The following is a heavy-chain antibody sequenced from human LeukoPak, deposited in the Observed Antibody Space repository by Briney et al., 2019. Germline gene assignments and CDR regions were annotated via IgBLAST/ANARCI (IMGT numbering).Heavy chain of an antibody. CDR2: MYYSGST. CDR3: ARQQSVAE. D-gene: IGHD6-19*01. J-gene: IGHJ4*02. CDR1: GVSITNYY. Sequence: SETLSLTCTVSGVSITNYYWSWIRQPPGKGLEWIGNMYYSGSTNYNPSLKSRPSMSVDTSRNQFSLRLTSVTAADTAVYYCARQQSVAEWGQGILVAVSS. V-gene: IGHV4-59*08.